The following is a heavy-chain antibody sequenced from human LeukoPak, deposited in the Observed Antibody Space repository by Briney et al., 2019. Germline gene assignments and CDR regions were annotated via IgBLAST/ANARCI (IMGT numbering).Heavy chain of an antibody. D-gene: IGHD3-10*01. CDR2: INPNSGGT. V-gene: IGHV1-2*04. J-gene: IGHJ6*02. CDR1: GYTFTGYY. CDR3: ARATPPRGQPTYYYYGMDV. Sequence: ASVKVSCKASGYTFTGYYMHWVRQAPGQGLEWMGWINPNSGGTNYAQKFQGWVTMTRDTSISTAYMELSRLRSDDTAVYYCARATPPRGQPTYYYYGMDVWGQGTTVTVSS.